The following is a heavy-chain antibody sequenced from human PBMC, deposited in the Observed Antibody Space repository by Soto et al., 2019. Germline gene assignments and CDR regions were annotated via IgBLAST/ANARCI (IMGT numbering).Heavy chain of an antibody. V-gene: IGHV4-31*03. CDR1: GGSISSGGYY. CDR2: IYYSGST. Sequence: QVQLQESGPGLVKPSQTLSLTCTVSGGSISSGGYYWSWIRQHPGKVLEWIGYIYYSGSTYYNPPLKSRVAITVDTSKISFSLKLCSVAAADTPVYYCARVCGGDCHNGMDVWGQGTPVTVSS. J-gene: IGHJ6*02. D-gene: IGHD2-21*02. CDR3: ARVCGGDCHNGMDV.